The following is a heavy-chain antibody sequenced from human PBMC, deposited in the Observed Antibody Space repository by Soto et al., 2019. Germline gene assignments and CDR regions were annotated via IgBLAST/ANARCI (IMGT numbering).Heavy chain of an antibody. D-gene: IGHD6-6*01. CDR1: GFTFSSYG. J-gene: IGHJ3*02. CDR3: ARDKLVSNDAFDI. Sequence: QVQLVESGGGVVQPGRSLRLSCAASGFTFSSYGMHWVRQAPGKGLEWVAVIWYDGSNKYYADSVKGRFTISRDNSKNTLYLQMNSLRAEDTAVYYCARDKLVSNDAFDIWGQGTMVTVSS. V-gene: IGHV3-33*01. CDR2: IWYDGSNK.